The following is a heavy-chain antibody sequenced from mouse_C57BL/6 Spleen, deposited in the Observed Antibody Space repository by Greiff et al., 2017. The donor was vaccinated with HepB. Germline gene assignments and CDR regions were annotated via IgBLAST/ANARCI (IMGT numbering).Heavy chain of an antibody. J-gene: IGHJ4*01. CDR2: IDPSDSYT. D-gene: IGHD1-1*01. V-gene: IGHV1-69*01. Sequence: QVQLQQSGAELVMPGASVKLSCKASGYTFTSYWMHWVKQRPGQGLEWIGEIDPSDSYTNYNQKFKGKSTLTVDKSSSTAYMQLSSLTSEDSAVYYCARWITTVPNYYAMDYWGQGTSVTVSS. CDR3: ARWITTVPNYYAMDY. CDR1: GYTFTSYW.